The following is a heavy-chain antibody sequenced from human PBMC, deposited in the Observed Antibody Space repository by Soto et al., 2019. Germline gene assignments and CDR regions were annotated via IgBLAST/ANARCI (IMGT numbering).Heavy chain of an antibody. J-gene: IGHJ4*02. D-gene: IGHD5-12*01. V-gene: IGHV4-59*01. CDR1: RGSISGYY. Sequence: PSETLSLTCTVSRGSISGYYWSWMRQPPGQGLEWIGYIYHSGTIRYNRSLESRVTISVDTSKNQFSLKLASVTAADTAVYYCARTQMATLYFDYWGQGTLVTVS. CDR3: ARTQMATLYFDY. CDR2: IYHSGTI.